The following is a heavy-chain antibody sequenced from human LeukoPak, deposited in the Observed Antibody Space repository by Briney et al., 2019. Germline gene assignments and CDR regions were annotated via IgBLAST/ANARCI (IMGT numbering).Heavy chain of an antibody. V-gene: IGHV3-30-3*01. D-gene: IGHD6-6*01. J-gene: IGHJ4*02. CDR3: ARDAEDYSSSSPLGY. Sequence: PGGSLRLSCAASGFTFSSYAMHWVRQAPGKGLEWVAVISYDGSNKYYADSVKGRFTISRDNSKNTLYLQMNSLRAEDTAVYYCARDAEDYSSSSPLGYWGQGTLVTVSS. CDR2: ISYDGSNK. CDR1: GFTFSSYA.